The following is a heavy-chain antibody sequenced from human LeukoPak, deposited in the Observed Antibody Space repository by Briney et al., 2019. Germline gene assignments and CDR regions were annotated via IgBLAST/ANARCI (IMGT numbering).Heavy chain of an antibody. Sequence: SDTLSLTCTVSGGSISSGDYYWSWIRQPPGKGLEWIGYIYHSGNTYYNPSLKSRVAISVDTSKNQFSLKLSSVTAADAAVYYCARETGGAAAGTIGYWGQGTLVTVSS. CDR1: GGSISSGDYY. J-gene: IGHJ4*02. V-gene: IGHV4-30-4*02. CDR2: IYHSGNT. D-gene: IGHD6-13*01. CDR3: ARETGGAAAGTIGY.